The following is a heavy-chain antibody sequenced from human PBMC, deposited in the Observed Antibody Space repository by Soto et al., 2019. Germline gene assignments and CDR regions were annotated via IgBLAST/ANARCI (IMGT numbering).Heavy chain of an antibody. J-gene: IGHJ6*02. CDR1: GGTFSSYA. D-gene: IGHD2-21*02. CDR2: IIPIFGTA. CDR3: ARAIVVVTAAHYYGTDV. Sequence: QVQLVQSGAEVKKPGSSVKVSCKASGGTFSSYAISWVRQAPGQGLEWMGGIIPIFGTANYAQKFQGRVTITADESTSTAYMELSSLRSEDTAVYYCARAIVVVTAAHYYGTDVWGQGTTVTVSS. V-gene: IGHV1-69*12.